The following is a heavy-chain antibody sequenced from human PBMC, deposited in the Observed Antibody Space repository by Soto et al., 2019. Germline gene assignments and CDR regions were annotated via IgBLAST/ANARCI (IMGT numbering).Heavy chain of an antibody. D-gene: IGHD1-26*01. CDR3: VRDRLWEVPDY. CDR1: GFTFRGYG. J-gene: IGHJ4*02. Sequence: QVQLVESGGGVVQPGRSLRLACAAAGFTFRGYGMHWVRQAPGRGLEWVALIWYDGSSQYYADSVKGLFTISSDYSKDTVYLAMNSLRAEDTAVYYCVRDRLWEVPDYWGQGTLVTVSS. CDR2: IWYDGSSQ. V-gene: IGHV3-33*01.